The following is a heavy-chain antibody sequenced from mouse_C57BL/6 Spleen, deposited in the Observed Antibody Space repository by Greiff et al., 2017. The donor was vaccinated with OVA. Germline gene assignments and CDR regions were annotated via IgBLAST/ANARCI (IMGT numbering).Heavy chain of an antibody. CDR3: ARAVITTVVAYYFDY. J-gene: IGHJ2*01. CDR2: IDPSDSYT. V-gene: IGHV1-59*01. D-gene: IGHD1-1*01. Sequence: QVQHQQPGAELVRPGTSVKLSCKASGYTFTSYWMHWVKQRPGQGLEWIGVIDPSDSYTNYNQKFKGKATLTVDTSSSTAYMQLSSLTSEDSAVYYCARAVITTVVAYYFDYWGQGTTLTVSS. CDR1: GYTFTSYW.